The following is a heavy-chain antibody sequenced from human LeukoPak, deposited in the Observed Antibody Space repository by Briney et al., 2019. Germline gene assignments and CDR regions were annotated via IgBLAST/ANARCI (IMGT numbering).Heavy chain of an antibody. CDR1: GFTFSSYS. V-gene: IGHV3-21*01. CDR3: ARAYGDYELDY. J-gene: IGHJ4*02. D-gene: IGHD4-17*01. CDR2: INSTSRYI. Sequence: GGSLRLSCAASGFTFSSYSMNWVRQAPGKGLDWVSFINSTSRYIYYADSVEGRFTISRDNAKNSLYLQMNSLRAEDTAVYYCARAYGDYELDYWGQGTLVTVSS.